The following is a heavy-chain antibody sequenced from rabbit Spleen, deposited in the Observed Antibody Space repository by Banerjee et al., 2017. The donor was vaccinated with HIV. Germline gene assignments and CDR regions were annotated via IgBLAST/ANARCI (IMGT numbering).Heavy chain of an antibody. D-gene: IGHD4-2*01. V-gene: IGHV1S7*01. Sequence: QLEESAGGLVQPGGSLKLSCKASGFTLSSYYMNWVRQAPGKGLEWIGYIDPVFGITYYANWVSGRFSISRENAQNTVFLQMTSLTAADTATYFCARDAAGREDFNLWGQGTLVTVS. CDR1: GFTLSSYY. CDR3: ARDAAGREDFNL. CDR2: IDPVFGIT. J-gene: IGHJ4*01.